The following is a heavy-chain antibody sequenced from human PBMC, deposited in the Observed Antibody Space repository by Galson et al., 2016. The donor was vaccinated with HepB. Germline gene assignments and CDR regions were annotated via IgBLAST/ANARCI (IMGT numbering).Heavy chain of an antibody. V-gene: IGHV4-61*01. CDR2: FYYPGST. CDR3: AREPYFCSGGDCFFYAFDI. J-gene: IGHJ3*02. D-gene: IGHD2-21*01. Sequence: SETLSLTCAVSGGSVSSGSGSWSWIRQSPAKGREGIASFYYPGSTNSNPSLRSRVTISVDTSKNEFSLRLTPVTAADTAEYYCAREPYFCSGGDCFFYAFDIWGQGTLVTVSS. CDR1: GGSVSSGSGS.